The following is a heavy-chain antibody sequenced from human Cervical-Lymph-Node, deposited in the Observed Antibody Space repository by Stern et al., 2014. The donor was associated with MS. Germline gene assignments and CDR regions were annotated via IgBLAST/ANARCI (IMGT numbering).Heavy chain of an antibody. CDR3: ASLFSSSSWYSGPDY. D-gene: IGHD6-13*01. Sequence: QVQLVESGAEVKKPGSSVKVSCKASGGTFSSYAISWVRQAPGQGLEGMGGTIPIFGTANYAQKFQGRVTITADESTSTAYMELSSLRSEDTAVYYCASLFSSSSWYSGPDYWGQGTLVTVSS. J-gene: IGHJ4*02. CDR2: TIPIFGTA. V-gene: IGHV1-69*01. CDR1: GGTFSSYA.